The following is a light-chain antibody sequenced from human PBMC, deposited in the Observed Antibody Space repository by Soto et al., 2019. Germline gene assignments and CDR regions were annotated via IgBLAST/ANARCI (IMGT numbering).Light chain of an antibody. Sequence: DIQVTQSPSTLFGSVGDRVTITCRASQTISSWLAWYQQKPGKAPKLLIYKASTLKSGVPSRFSGSGSETEFTLTISSLQPDDFATYYCQHYNSYSEALGQGTKVDIK. CDR3: QHYNSYSEA. CDR2: KAS. J-gene: IGKJ1*01. CDR1: QTISSW. V-gene: IGKV1-5*03.